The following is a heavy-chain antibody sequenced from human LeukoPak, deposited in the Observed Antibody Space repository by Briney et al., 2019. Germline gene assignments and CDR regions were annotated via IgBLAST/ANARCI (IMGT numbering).Heavy chain of an antibody. V-gene: IGHV3-7*01. CDR3: ARDLGITSTTVYYGMDV. CDR1: GFTFSSYW. Sequence: GGSLRLSCAASGFTFSSYWMSWVRQAPGKGLEWVANIKQDGSEKYYVDSVKGRFTISRDNAKNSLYLQMNSLRAEDTAVYYCARDLGITSTTVYYGMDVWGQGTTVTVSS. CDR2: IKQDGSEK. D-gene: IGHD1-14*01. J-gene: IGHJ6*02.